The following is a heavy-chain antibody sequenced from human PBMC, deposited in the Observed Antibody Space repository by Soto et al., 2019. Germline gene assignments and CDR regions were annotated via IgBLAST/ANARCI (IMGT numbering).Heavy chain of an antibody. CDR2: IYYSGST. CDR1: GGSVSSGSYY. CDR3: ARDRAARANDAFDI. V-gene: IGHV4-61*01. J-gene: IGHJ3*02. D-gene: IGHD6-6*01. Sequence: PSETLSLTCTVSGGSVSSGSYYWSWIRQPPGKGLEWIGYIYYSGSTNYNPSLKSRVTISVDTSKNQFSLKLSSVTAADTAVYYCARDRAARANDAFDIWGQGTXVTVSS.